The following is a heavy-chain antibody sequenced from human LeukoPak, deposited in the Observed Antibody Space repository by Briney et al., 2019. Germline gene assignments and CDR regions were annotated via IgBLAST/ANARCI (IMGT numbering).Heavy chain of an antibody. CDR3: AREMGYDYVWGSYPSYGMDV. CDR2: IYSGGST. Sequence: GGSLRLSCVASGFTLSNNYMSWVRQAPGKGLEWVSLIYSGGSTYYADSVKGRFTISRDNSKNTLYLQMNSLRAEDTAVYYCAREMGYDYVWGSYPSYGMDVWGQGTTVTVSS. V-gene: IGHV3-53*01. J-gene: IGHJ6*02. CDR1: GFTLSNNY. D-gene: IGHD3-16*02.